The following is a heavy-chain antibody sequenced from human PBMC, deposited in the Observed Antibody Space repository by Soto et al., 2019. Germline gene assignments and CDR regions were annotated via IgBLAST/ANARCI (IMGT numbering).Heavy chain of an antibody. V-gene: IGHV1-69*01. J-gene: IGHJ4*02. CDR2: VIPILGTA. CDR3: ARVWGYDRTGYYSAY. CDR1: GGSFNRHT. D-gene: IGHD3-3*01. Sequence: QVQLVQSGAEVRKPGSSVRVSCKASGGSFNRHTISWVRQAPGQGLEWMGGVIPILGTANHVQKFQGRVTMMADQSRSTVYMDWRSLRSDDTTIHYCARVWGYDRTGYYSAYSGQGTLVIVSS.